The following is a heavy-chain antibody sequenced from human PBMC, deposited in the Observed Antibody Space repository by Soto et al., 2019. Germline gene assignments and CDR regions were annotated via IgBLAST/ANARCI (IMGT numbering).Heavy chain of an antibody. J-gene: IGHJ4*02. CDR2: IYYSGRT. V-gene: IGHV4-59*08. CDR1: GGSISSYY. D-gene: IGHD6-13*01. CDR3: ARHGEHSSSWYFDY. Sequence: QVQLQESGPGLVKPSETLSLTCTVSGGSISSYYWSWIRQSPGKGLEWIGYIYYSGRTNYNPSLKSRVTISVATSKNQFSLKLSPVTAADAAVYYCARHGEHSSSWYFDYWGQGTLVTVSS.